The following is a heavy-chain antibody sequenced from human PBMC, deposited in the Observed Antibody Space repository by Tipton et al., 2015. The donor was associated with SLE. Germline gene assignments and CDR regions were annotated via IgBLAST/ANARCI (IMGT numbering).Heavy chain of an antibody. J-gene: IGHJ4*02. CDR1: GASVRSHY. Sequence: TLSLTCTVSGASVRSHYWSWIRQPPGKGLEWIAHVHYSGSTDYNPSLKSRVTISQDTSKDQVSLQLTSVTTADTAVYYCARSPYYSGSGSYFGNWGQGTLVTVS. V-gene: IGHV4-59*02. CDR3: ARSPYYSGSGSYFGN. CDR2: VHYSGST. D-gene: IGHD3-10*01.